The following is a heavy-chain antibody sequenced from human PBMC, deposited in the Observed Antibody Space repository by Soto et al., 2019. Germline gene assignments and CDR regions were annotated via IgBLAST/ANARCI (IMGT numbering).Heavy chain of an antibody. CDR3: ARVPTMVRGVDKRFDY. CDR2: INHSGST. J-gene: IGHJ4*02. D-gene: IGHD3-10*01. V-gene: IGHV4-34*01. Sequence: SETLSLTCAVYGGSFSGYYWSWIRQPPGKGLEWIGEINHSGSTNYNPSLKSRVTISVDTSKNQFSLKLSSVTAADTAVYYCARVPTMVRGVDKRFDYWGQGNLVTVSS. CDR1: GGSFSGYY.